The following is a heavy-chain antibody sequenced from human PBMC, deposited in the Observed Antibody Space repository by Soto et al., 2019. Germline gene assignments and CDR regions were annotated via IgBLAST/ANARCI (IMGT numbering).Heavy chain of an antibody. CDR2: IKSKADGGTT. Sequence: PGGSLRLSCAASGFIFSNAWMSWVRQAPGKGLEWVGRIKSKADGGTTNYAAPVKGRFNISRDGSKNTLYLQMNGLKTEGTAVYYCTTGWSSKDYWGQGTLVTVS. CDR3: TTGWSSKDY. D-gene: IGHD3-3*01. J-gene: IGHJ4*02. CDR1: GFIFSNAW. V-gene: IGHV3-15*01.